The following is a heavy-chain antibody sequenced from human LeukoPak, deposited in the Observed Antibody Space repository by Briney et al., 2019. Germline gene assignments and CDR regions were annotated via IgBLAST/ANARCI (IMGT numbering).Heavy chain of an antibody. Sequence: GGSLRLSCAASGFTFSSYAMHWVRQAPGKGLEYVSAISSNGGSTYYANSVKGRFTISRDNSKNTLYLQMNSLRAEDTAVYYCARVRKTGSYDYWGQGTLVTVSS. D-gene: IGHD3-10*01. CDR1: GFTFSSYA. J-gene: IGHJ4*02. CDR2: ISSNGGST. CDR3: ARVRKTGSYDY. V-gene: IGHV3-64*01.